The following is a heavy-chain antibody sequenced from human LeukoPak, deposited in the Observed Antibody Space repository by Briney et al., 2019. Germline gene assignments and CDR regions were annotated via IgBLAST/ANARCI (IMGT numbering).Heavy chain of an antibody. CDR3: ARPYSGSYFNYGMDV. J-gene: IGHJ6*02. Sequence: HTGGSLRLSCTASGFTVSTNYMSWVRQAPGKGLEWVSVIYSGGSTYFADSVKGRFTFSRDNSKNTLYLQMNSLRAEDTAVYYCARPYSGSYFNYGMDVWGQGTTVTVSS. D-gene: IGHD1-26*01. CDR1: GFTVSTNY. V-gene: IGHV3-53*01. CDR2: IYSGGST.